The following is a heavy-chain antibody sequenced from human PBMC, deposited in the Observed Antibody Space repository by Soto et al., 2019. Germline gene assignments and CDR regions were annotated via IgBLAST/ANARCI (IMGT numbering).Heavy chain of an antibody. Sequence: GGSLRLSCAASGFTFSSYSMNWVRQAPGKGLEWVSSISSSSSYIYYADSVKGRFTISRDNVKNSLYLQMNSLRAEDTAVYYCASSLRVYGSWDFYYYGMDVWGQGTTVTVSS. V-gene: IGHV3-21*01. CDR2: ISSSSSYI. J-gene: IGHJ6*02. D-gene: IGHD2-15*01. CDR1: GFTFSSYS. CDR3: ASSLRVYGSWDFYYYGMDV.